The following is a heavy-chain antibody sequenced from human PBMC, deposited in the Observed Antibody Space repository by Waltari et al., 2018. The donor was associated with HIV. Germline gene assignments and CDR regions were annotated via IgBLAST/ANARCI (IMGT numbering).Heavy chain of an antibody. D-gene: IGHD1-26*01. J-gene: IGHJ3*02. Sequence: QLVESGGGLVQPGGSLRLSCAGSGFILNDHFMGWVRQAPGKGLEWVGRSRNKEINYTTEYAASVRGRFTISRDESKNSLYLQMSSLKIEDTAVYYCGKDLFYSGVYHAFEIWGQGTMVTVSS. CDR1: GFILNDHF. V-gene: IGHV3-72*01. CDR2: SRNKEINYTT. CDR3: GKDLFYSGVYHAFEI.